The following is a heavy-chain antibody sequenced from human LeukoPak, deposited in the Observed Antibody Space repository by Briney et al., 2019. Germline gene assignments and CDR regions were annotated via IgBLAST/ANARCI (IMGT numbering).Heavy chain of an antibody. Sequence: GRSLRLSCAASGFTFDDYAMHWVRQAPGKGLEWVSGISWNSGSIGYADSVKGRFTISRDNAKNSLYLQTNSLRAEDTALYYCAKDRISYYDSSGYYYEGGFDYWGQGTLVTVSS. CDR3: AKDRISYYDSSGYYYEGGFDY. CDR1: GFTFDDYA. V-gene: IGHV3-9*01. CDR2: ISWNSGSI. D-gene: IGHD3-22*01. J-gene: IGHJ4*02.